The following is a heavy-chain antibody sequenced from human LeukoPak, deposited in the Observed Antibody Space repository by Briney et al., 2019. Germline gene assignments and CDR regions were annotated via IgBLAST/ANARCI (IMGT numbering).Heavy chain of an antibody. CDR3: ARDIAGGYYYMDV. D-gene: IGHD6-13*01. CDR1: GFTFSSYS. CDR2: IDSSSSTI. Sequence: GGSLRLSCAASGFTFSSYSMNWVRQAPGKGLEWVSYIDSSSSTIYYADSVRGRFTISRDNAKNTLYLQMNSLRAEDTAVYYCARDIAGGYYYMDVWGKGTTVTVSS. J-gene: IGHJ6*03. V-gene: IGHV3-48*01.